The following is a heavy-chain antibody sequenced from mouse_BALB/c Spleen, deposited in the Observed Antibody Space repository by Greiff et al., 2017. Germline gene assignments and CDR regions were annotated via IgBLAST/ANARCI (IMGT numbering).Heavy chain of an antibody. V-gene: IGHV1S81*02. Sequence: QVQLQQSGAELVKPGASVKLSCKASGYTFTSYYMYWVKQRPGQGLEWIGEINPSNGGTNFNEKFKSKATLTVDKSSSTAYMQLSSLTSEDSAVYYCTRGLLYFDYWGQGTTLTVSS. CDR2: INPSNGGT. D-gene: IGHD2-3*01. CDR1: GYTFTSYY. CDR3: TRGLLYFDY. J-gene: IGHJ2*01.